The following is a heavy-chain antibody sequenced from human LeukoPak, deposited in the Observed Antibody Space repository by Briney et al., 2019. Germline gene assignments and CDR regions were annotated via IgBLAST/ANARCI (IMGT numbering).Heavy chain of an antibody. CDR1: GFTFSSYG. V-gene: IGHV3-33*01. D-gene: IGHD3-22*01. Sequence: PGRSLRLSCAASGFTFSSYGMHWVRQAPGKGLGWVALIWYDGSNKYYADSVKGRLTISRDNSKNTLYLQMNSLRAEDTAVYYCARARPWDSSRSYYFGMDVWGHGTTVTVSS. J-gene: IGHJ6*02. CDR3: ARARPWDSSRSYYFGMDV. CDR2: IWYDGSNK.